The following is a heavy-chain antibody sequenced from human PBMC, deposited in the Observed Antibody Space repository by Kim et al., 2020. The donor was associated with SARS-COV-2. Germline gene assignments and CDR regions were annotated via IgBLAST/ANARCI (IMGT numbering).Heavy chain of an antibody. D-gene: IGHD2-21*01. Sequence: SVKVSCKASGFTFTSSAVQWVRQARGQRLEWIGWIVVGSGNTNYAQKFQERVTITRDMSTSTAYMELSSLRSEDTAVYYCAAGLTYCGGDCYSGAYYYYMDVWGKGTTVTVSS. V-gene: IGHV1-58*01. CDR1: GFTFTSSA. CDR3: AAGLTYCGGDCYSGAYYYYMDV. CDR2: IVVGSGNT. J-gene: IGHJ6*03.